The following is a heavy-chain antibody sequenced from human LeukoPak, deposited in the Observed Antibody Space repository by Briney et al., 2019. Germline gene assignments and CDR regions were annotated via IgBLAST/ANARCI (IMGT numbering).Heavy chain of an antibody. CDR1: GGSFNGYY. J-gene: IGHJ4*02. D-gene: IGHD3-3*01. CDR3: ARGGNDFWSDYDNYFDS. CDR2: INHSGST. V-gene: IGHV4-34*01. Sequence: SETLSLTCAVYGGSFNGYYWSWIRQPPGKGLEWIGEINHSGSTNYNPSLKSRVTISVDTSKNQFSLKLSSVTAADSAVYYCARGGNDFWSDYDNYFDSWGQGALATVSS.